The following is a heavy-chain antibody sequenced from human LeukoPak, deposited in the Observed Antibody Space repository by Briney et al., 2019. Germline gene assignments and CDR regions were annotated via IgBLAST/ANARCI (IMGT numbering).Heavy chain of an antibody. CDR3: ARGPAPFRLGELSFIV. Sequence: SETLSLTCTVSGGSISSYYWSWIRQPPGKGLEWIGYIYYSGSTNYNPSLKSRVTISVDTSKNQFSLKLSSVTAADTAVYYCARGPAPFRLGELSFIVWGQGTLVTVSS. D-gene: IGHD3-16*02. V-gene: IGHV4-59*01. CDR2: IYYSGST. CDR1: GGSISSYY. J-gene: IGHJ4*02.